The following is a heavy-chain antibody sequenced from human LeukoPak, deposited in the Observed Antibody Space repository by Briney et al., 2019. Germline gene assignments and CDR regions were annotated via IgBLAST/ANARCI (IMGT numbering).Heavy chain of an antibody. Sequence: NPSETLSLTCAVYGGSFSGYYWSWIRQPPGKGLEWIGEINHSGSTNYNPSLKSRVTISVDTSKNQFSLKLSSVTAADTAVYYCARGVDSRAPPAGYWGQGTLVTVSS. V-gene: IGHV4-34*01. CDR1: GGSFSGYY. D-gene: IGHD3-22*01. CDR3: ARGVDSRAPPAGY. CDR2: INHSGST. J-gene: IGHJ4*02.